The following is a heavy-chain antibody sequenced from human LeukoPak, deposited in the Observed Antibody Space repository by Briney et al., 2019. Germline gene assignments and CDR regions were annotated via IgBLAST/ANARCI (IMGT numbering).Heavy chain of an antibody. V-gene: IGHV4-61*02. CDR2: IYSSGST. CDR1: GGSINSDTYL. D-gene: IGHD3-10*01. CDR3: ARGGVIWSWGY. Sequence: SETLSLTCTISGGSINSDTYLWNWIRQSAEKGLEWIGRIYSSGSTNYNPSLKSRVTISVDTSKNQFSLKLTSVTAADTAVYYCARGGVIWSWGYWGRGTLVTVSS. J-gene: IGHJ4*02.